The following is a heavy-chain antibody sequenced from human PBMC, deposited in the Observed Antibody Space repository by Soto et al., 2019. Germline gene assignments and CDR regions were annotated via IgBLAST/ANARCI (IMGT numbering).Heavy chain of an antibody. D-gene: IGHD3-3*01. J-gene: IGHJ5*02. Sequence: QVQLVQSGAEVKKPGSSVKVSCKASGGTFSSYTISWVRQAPGQGLEWMGRIIPILGIANYAQKFQGRVTITADKSTSTAYMELGSLRSEDTAVYYCARGGADYDCWSPTEGLGGWFDLWGQGTLVTVAS. CDR1: GGTFSSYT. V-gene: IGHV1-69*02. CDR2: IIPILGIA. CDR3: ARGGADYDCWSPTEGLGGWFDL.